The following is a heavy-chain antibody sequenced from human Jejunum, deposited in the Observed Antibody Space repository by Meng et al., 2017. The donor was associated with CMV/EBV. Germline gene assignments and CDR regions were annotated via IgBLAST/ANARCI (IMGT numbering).Heavy chain of an antibody. CDR1: GFPFGNYW. CDR3: ARGAGGFDQ. CDR2: INNDGSTT. V-gene: IGHV3-74*03. D-gene: IGHD3-10*01. Sequence: LSWVGSGFPFGNYWMHWVRQAPGKGLVWVSHINNDGSTTTYADSVKGRFTISRDNAKNTLYLQMNSLRVEDTAVYYCARGAGGFDQWGQGALVTVSS. J-gene: IGHJ4*02.